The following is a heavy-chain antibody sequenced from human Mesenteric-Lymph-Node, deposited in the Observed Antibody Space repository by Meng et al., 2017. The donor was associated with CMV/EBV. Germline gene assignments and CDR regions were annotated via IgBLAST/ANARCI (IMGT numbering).Heavy chain of an antibody. CDR3: ARLGYCSSTSCPLDY. D-gene: IGHD2-2*01. CDR1: GFTFSNHA. Sequence: GESLKISCAASGFTFSNHAMSWVRQAPGKGLEWVSLIYSGGTSTYYADSVKGRFTISRDNAKNSLYLQMNSLRAEDTAVYYCARLGYCSSTSCPLDYWGQGTLVTVSS. V-gene: IGHV3-23*03. J-gene: IGHJ4*02. CDR2: IYSGGTST.